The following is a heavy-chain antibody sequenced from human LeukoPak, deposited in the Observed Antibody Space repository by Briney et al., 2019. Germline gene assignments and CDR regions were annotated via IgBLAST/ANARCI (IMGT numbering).Heavy chain of an antibody. CDR3: ARDTPSITIFGVVTLGGMDV. CDR1: GGSTSSYY. V-gene: IGHV4-59*01. Sequence: SETLSLTCTVSGGSTSSYYWSWIRQPPGKGLEWIGYIYYSGSTNYNPSLKSRVTTSVDTSKNQFSLKLSSVTAADTAVYYCARDTPSITIFGVVTLGGMDVWGQGTTVTVSS. J-gene: IGHJ6*02. CDR2: IYYSGST. D-gene: IGHD3-3*01.